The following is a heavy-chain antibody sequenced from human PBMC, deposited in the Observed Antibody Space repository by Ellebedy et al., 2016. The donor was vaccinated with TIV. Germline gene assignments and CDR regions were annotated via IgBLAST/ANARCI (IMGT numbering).Heavy chain of an antibody. J-gene: IGHJ4*02. CDR3: ARVKGYCSTASCLYFDY. D-gene: IGHD2-2*01. Sequence: AASVKVSCKASGGTFSNYAISWVRQAPGQGLEWMGGIIPIFCTAKFAQKFQGRVTLTADESTSTAYMELSSLKSEDTAVYYCARVKGYCSTASCLYFDYWGQGTLVTVSS. CDR2: IIPIFCTA. V-gene: IGHV1-69*13. CDR1: GGTFSNYA.